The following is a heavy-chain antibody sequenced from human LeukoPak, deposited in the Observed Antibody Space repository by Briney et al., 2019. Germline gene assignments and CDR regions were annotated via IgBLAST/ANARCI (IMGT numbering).Heavy chain of an antibody. CDR1: GGSISTYY. CDR2: IYHSGST. CDR3: ARGGGYASPIGY. D-gene: IGHD5-12*01. J-gene: IGHJ4*02. Sequence: ASETLSLTCTLSGGSISTYYWSWIRQPPGKGLEWIGYIYHSGSTNYNPSLKSRVTISVDTSENQFSLKLSSVTAADTAVYYCARGGGYASPIGYWGQGALVTVSS. V-gene: IGHV4-59*01.